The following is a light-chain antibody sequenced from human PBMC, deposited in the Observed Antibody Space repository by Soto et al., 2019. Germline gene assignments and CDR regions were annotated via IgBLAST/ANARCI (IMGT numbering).Light chain of an antibody. CDR2: GAS. CDR3: QQYNNWSGT. J-gene: IGKJ1*01. CDR1: QSVSSN. Sequence: EIVMTQSPATLSVSPGERATLSCRASQSVSSNLAWYQQKPGQAPRLLIYGASTRATGIPARFSGSGSGTKFTLTISSLQSEDFAVYYCQQYNNWSGTFGQGTKV. V-gene: IGKV3-15*01.